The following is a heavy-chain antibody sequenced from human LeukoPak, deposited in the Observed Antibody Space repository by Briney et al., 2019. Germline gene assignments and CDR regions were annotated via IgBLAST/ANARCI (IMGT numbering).Heavy chain of an antibody. J-gene: IGHJ4*02. CDR2: ISYDGNNK. V-gene: IGHV3-30-3*01. CDR1: GFTFSSYA. CDR3: ARDRALVQYYYGSGIDY. Sequence: GGSLRLSCAASGFTFSSYAMHWVRQAPGKGLEWVAVISYDGNNKYYADSVKGRFTISRDNSKNTLYLQMNSLRVEDTAVYYCARDRALVQYYYGSGIDYWGQGTLVTVSS. D-gene: IGHD3-10*01.